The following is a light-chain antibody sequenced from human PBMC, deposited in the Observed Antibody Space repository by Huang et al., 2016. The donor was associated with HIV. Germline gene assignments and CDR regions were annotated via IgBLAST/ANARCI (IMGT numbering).Light chain of an antibody. J-gene: IGKJ1*01. CDR2: AAS. CDR1: QSITTY. V-gene: IGKV1-39*01. CDR3: QQSYSIPWT. Sequence: IQMTQSPSSLPAFVGDRVTITCRASQSITTYLNWYQQKIGEYSKLLIYAASILQSGVPVRFGGSGSGTNFSLTITNLQSEDFAVYYCQQSYSIPWTFGQGTRVEI.